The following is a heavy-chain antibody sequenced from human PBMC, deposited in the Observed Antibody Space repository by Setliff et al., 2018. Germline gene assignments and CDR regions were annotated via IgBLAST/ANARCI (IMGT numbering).Heavy chain of an antibody. Sequence: PSETLSLTCTVSGGSISSHYWSWIRQPPGKGLEWIGYIYYSGSTHYNPSLKSRVTISVDTSKNQFSLTLTSVTAADTAVYYCARGRGLEWLPESWFDPWGQGTLVTVPS. CDR2: IYYSGST. CDR1: GGSISSHY. V-gene: IGHV4-59*08. J-gene: IGHJ5*02. CDR3: ARGRGLEWLPESWFDP. D-gene: IGHD3-3*01.